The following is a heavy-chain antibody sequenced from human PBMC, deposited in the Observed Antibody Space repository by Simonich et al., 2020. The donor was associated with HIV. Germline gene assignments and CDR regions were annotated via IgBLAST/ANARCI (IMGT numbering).Heavy chain of an antibody. Sequence: QVQLQQWGAGVLKPSETLSLTCAVYGGSFSDYYWSWIRQPPGKGLEWIGEINHRGSINYNPSLKSRVTMSVDTSKNQFSLKLSSVTAADTAVYYCARCLLSSTMTTRWFDPWGQGTLVTVPS. V-gene: IGHV4-34*02. J-gene: IGHJ5*02. CDR1: GGSFSDYY. D-gene: IGHD4-17*01. CDR3: ARCLLSSTMTTRWFDP. CDR2: INHRGSI.